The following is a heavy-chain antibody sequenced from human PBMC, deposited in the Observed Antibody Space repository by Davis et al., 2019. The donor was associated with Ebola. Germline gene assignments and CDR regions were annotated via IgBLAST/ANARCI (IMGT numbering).Heavy chain of an antibody. CDR1: GFTFSSYS. CDR3: ARFGGGITMIVVVSPDYYGMDV. V-gene: IGHV3-21*01. J-gene: IGHJ6*02. Sequence: GESLKISCAASGFTFSSYSMNWVRQAPGKGLEWVSSISSSSSYIYYADSVKGRFTISRDNAKNSLYLQMNSLRAEDTAVYYCARFGGGITMIVVVSPDYYGMDVWGQGTTVTVSS. D-gene: IGHD3-22*01. CDR2: ISSSSSYI.